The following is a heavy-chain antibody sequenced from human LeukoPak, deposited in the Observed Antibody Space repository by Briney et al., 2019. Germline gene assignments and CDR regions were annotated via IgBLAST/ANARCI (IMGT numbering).Heavy chain of an antibody. Sequence: SETLSLTCAVYGGSFSGYYWSWIRQPPGKGLEWIGEINHSGSTNYNPSLKSRVTISVDTSKNQFSLKLSSVTAADTAVYYCASTRRTVAGPKSIDYWGQGTLVTVSS. CDR1: GGSFSGYY. V-gene: IGHV4-34*01. J-gene: IGHJ4*02. CDR2: INHSGST. CDR3: ASTRRTVAGPKSIDY. D-gene: IGHD6-19*01.